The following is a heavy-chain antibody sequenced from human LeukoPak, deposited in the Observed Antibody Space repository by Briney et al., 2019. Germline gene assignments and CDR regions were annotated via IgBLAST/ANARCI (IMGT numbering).Heavy chain of an antibody. CDR2: ISSSSSYI. CDR3: ARDDENYGSGSYYNVFSY. Sequence: GGSLRLSCAASGFTFSSYSMNWVRQAPGKGLEWVSSISSSSSYIYYADSVKDPFTISRDNAKNSLYLQMNSLRAEDTAVYYCARDDENYGSGSYYNVFSYWGQGTLVTVSS. V-gene: IGHV3-21*01. J-gene: IGHJ4*02. D-gene: IGHD3-10*01. CDR1: GFTFSSYS.